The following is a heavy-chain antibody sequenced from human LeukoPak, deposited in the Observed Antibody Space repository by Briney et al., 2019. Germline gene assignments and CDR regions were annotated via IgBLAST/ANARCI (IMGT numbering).Heavy chain of an antibody. Sequence: PSETLSLTCTVSGGSITSPYWSWIRQSPGKGLEWIAYMYYSGSTSYNPSLKSRVTISLDTSKNQFSLKLSSVTAAGTAVYYCVRMGAGGYWGQGTLVTVSS. CDR2: MYYSGST. D-gene: IGHD3-16*01. V-gene: IGHV4-59*11. J-gene: IGHJ4*02. CDR1: GGSITSPY. CDR3: VRMGAGGY.